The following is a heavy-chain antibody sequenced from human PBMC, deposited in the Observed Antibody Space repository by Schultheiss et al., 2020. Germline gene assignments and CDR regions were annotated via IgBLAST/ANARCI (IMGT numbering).Heavy chain of an antibody. D-gene: IGHD3-3*01. CDR1: GFTFSSYG. CDR3: TRGVFGVVTWFDP. V-gene: IGHV3-23*01. CDR2: ISGSGGST. J-gene: IGHJ5*02. Sequence: GGSLRLSCAASGFTFSSYGMHWVRQAPGKGLEWVSAISGSGGSTYYADSVKGRFTISRDNSKNTLYLQMNSLKTEDTAVYYCTRGVFGVVTWFDPWGQGTLVTVSS.